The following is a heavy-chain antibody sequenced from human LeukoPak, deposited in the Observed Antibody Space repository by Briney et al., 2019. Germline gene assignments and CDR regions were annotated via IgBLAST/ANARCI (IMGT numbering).Heavy chain of an antibody. J-gene: IGHJ4*02. CDR3: AKDLRYSGSYLFDC. CDR1: GFIFDDYA. D-gene: IGHD1-26*01. CDR2: IGWNSASI. V-gene: IGHV3-9*01. Sequence: GGSLRLSCTASGFIFDDYAMHWVRQAPGKGLEWVSGIGWNSASIDYADSVKGRFTISRDNAKNSLYLQMHSLRDEDTALYYYAKDLRYSGSYLFDCWGQGTLVTVSS.